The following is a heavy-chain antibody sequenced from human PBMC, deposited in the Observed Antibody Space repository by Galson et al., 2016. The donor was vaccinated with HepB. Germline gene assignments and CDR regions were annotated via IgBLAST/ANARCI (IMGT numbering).Heavy chain of an antibody. CDR1: GFSFSNFV. J-gene: IGHJ1*01. CDR3: AKGRRDTSGYEN. Sequence: SLRLSCAASGFSFSNFVMTWVRQAPGKGLEWVSAISGNTAGTKYADSVKGRFTISRDNSKNTVYLQMNSLRGEDTALYYCAKGRRDTSGYENWGQATVVTVSP. D-gene: IGHD3-22*01. CDR2: ISGNTAGT. V-gene: IGHV3-23*01.